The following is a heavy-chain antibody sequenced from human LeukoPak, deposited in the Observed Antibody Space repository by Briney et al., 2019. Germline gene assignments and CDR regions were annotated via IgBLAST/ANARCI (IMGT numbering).Heavy chain of an antibody. J-gene: IGHJ4*02. CDR2: ISWNSGSI. V-gene: IGHV3-9*01. CDR3: ARDDYYDSSGYYSY. D-gene: IGHD3-22*01. CDR1: GFTFDDYA. Sequence: GGSLRLSCAASGFTFDDYAMHWVRQAPGKGLEWVSGISWNSGSIGYADSVKGRFTISRDNAKNSLYLQMNSLRAEDTAVYYCARDDYYDSSGYYSYWGQGTLVTVSS.